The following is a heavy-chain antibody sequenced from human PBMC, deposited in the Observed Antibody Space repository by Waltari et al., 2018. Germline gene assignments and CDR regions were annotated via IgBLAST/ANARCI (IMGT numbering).Heavy chain of an antibody. D-gene: IGHD1-26*01. CDR2: IYYSGST. V-gene: IGHV4-59*01. CDR3: ARGEEGWEQTPFDY. Sequence: QVQLQESGPGLVKPSETLSLTCTVSGGSISSYYWSWIRQPPGKGLEWIGYIYYSGSTNYNPSLKNRXTISVDTSKNQFSLKLSSVTAADTAMYYCARGEEGWEQTPFDYWGQGTLVXVSS. J-gene: IGHJ4*02. CDR1: GGSISSYY.